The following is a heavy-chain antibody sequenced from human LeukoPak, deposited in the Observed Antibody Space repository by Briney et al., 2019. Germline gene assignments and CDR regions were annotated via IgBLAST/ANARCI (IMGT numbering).Heavy chain of an antibody. D-gene: IGHD3-9*01. Sequence: GGSLRLSCAASGFTFSSYAMQWVRQAPGKGLEWVAVISYDGSNKYYADSVKGRFTIFRDNSKNTLYLQMNSLRAEDTAMYYCGSDRHNGYFDWFGGQGTLVTVSS. CDR3: GSDRHNGYFDWF. V-gene: IGHV3-30-3*01. J-gene: IGHJ4*02. CDR1: GFTFSSYA. CDR2: ISYDGSNK.